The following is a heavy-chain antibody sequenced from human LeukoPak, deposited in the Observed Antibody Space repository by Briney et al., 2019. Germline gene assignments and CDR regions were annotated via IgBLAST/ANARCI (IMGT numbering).Heavy chain of an antibody. CDR3: ARGGPGAYFDY. CDR1: GFTFSTYW. Sequence: PGGSLRLSCAVSGFTFSTYWMHWVRQAPGKGLVWVSRINGDGRETTYGDSVKGRFTISRDNAKNTLFLQMNSLRAEDTAVFYCARGGPGAYFDYWGQGTLVTVSS. V-gene: IGHV3-74*01. J-gene: IGHJ4*02. D-gene: IGHD1-14*01. CDR2: INGDGRET.